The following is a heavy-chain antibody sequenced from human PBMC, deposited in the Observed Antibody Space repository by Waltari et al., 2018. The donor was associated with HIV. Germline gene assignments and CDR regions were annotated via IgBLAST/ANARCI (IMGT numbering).Heavy chain of an antibody. D-gene: IGHD6-19*01. V-gene: IGHV3-30*02. CDR2: IRVDGSNK. Sequence: QVQLVESGGGVVQPGGSLRLSCAASGFTFSSYGMHWVRQAPGKGRGVGAVIRVDGSNKYDADSVKGRFTISRDNYKNTLYLQMNSLRAEDTAVYYCAKVVSGWFDYWGQGTLVTVSS. J-gene: IGHJ5*01. CDR3: AKVVSGWFDY. CDR1: GFTFSSYG.